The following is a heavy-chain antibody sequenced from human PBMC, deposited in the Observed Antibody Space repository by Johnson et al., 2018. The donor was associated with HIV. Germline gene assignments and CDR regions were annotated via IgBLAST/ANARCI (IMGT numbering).Heavy chain of an antibody. D-gene: IGHD5-12*01. CDR3: ARGRFPEYIDIASGAFDI. V-gene: IGHV3-30*02. Sequence: QVQLVESGGGVVQPGGSLRLSCAASGFTFSSYGMHWVRQAPDKGLEWVAFIRYDESNKYYVDSVKGRFTISRDNVQNSLSLQMNSLRPEDTAVYYCARGRFPEYIDIASGAFDIWGQGTMVTVSS. J-gene: IGHJ3*02. CDR1: GFTFSSYG. CDR2: IRYDESNK.